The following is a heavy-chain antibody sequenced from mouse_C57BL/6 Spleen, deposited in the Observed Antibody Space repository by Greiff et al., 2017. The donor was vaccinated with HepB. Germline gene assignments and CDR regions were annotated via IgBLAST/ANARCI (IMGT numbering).Heavy chain of an antibody. CDR3: ARESYSNYFYYAMDY. D-gene: IGHD2-5*01. CDR1: GFTFSSYA. Sequence: EVKLVESGGGLVKPGGSLKLSCAASGFTFSSYAMSWVRQTPEKRLEWVATISDGGSYTYYPDNVKGRFTISRDNAKNNLYLQMSHLKSEDTAMYYCARESYSNYFYYAMDYWGQGTSVTVSS. V-gene: IGHV5-4*01. J-gene: IGHJ4*01. CDR2: ISDGGSYT.